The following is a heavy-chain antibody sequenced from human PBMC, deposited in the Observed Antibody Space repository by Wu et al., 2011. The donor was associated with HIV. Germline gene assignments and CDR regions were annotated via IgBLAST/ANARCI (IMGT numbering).Heavy chain of an antibody. CDR2: IYPGDSDT. D-gene: IGHD2-2*01. CDR3: ARWLYCSSTSCLTRGDSFYI. CDR1: GYSFTTYW. J-gene: IGHJ3*02. Sequence: VQLVQSGAEVKKPGESLKISCKGSGYSFTTYWIAWVRQMPGKGLEWMGIIYPGDSDTRYSPSFRGQVTISADKSITTAYLQWSSLKASDTAMYYXARWLYCSSTSCLTRGDSFYIWGQGTVVTVSS. V-gene: IGHV5-51*01.